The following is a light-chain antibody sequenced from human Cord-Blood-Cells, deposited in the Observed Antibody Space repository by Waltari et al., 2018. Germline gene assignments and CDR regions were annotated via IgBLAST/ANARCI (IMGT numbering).Light chain of an antibody. Sequence: IVMTQSPVSLSVSLSERATINCKSSQSVLYSSNNKNYLAWYQQKPGQPPKLLIYWASTRESGVPDRFSGSGSGTDFTLTISSLQAEDVAVYYCQQYYSTPPTFGQGTKVEIK. CDR1: QSVLYSSNNKNY. J-gene: IGKJ1*01. V-gene: IGKV4-1*01. CDR2: WAS. CDR3: QQYYSTPPT.